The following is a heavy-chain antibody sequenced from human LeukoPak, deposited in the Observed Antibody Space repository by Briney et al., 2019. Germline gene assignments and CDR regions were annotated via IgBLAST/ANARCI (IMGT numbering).Heavy chain of an antibody. CDR2: ISASGDST. CDR1: GFTFSNYA. CDR3: ARNRGMDSGDYYYYMDV. D-gene: IGHD1-26*01. J-gene: IGHJ6*03. V-gene: IGHV3-23*01. Sequence: GGSLRLSCAASGFTFSNYAMSWVRQAPGKGLEWVSAISASGDSTFYAGSVKGRFTISRDNAKNSLYLQMNSLRAEDTAVYYCARNRGMDSGDYYYYMDVWGKGTTVTVSS.